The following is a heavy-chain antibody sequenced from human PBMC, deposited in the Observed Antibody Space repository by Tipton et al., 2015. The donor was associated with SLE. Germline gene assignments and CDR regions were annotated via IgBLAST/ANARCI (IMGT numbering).Heavy chain of an antibody. CDR2: LDYSGTT. V-gene: IGHV4-39*07. D-gene: IGHD6-13*01. CDR3: ARVNRVAADVDF. Sequence: TLSLTCTVSGGSVTSSSYHWGWIRQSPGKGLEWTGNLDYSGTTYYNPSLQRRVTISLDTSTNRLSLKLSSVIAADTAVYYCARVNRVAADVDFWGQGTLVAVSS. J-gene: IGHJ4*02. CDR1: GGSVTSSSYH.